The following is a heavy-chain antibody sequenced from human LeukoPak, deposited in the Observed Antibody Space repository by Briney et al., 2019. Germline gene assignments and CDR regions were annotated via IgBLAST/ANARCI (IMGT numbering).Heavy chain of an antibody. V-gene: IGHV3-48*03. D-gene: IGHD6-13*01. Sequence: GSLRLSCAASGFTFSSYEMNWVRQAPGKGLEWVSYISSSGSTIYYADSVKGRFTISRDNAKNSLYLQMNSLRAEDTAVYYCARDPGYSSSWPLFDPWGQGTLVTVSS. CDR1: GFTFSSYE. CDR2: ISSSGSTI. J-gene: IGHJ5*02. CDR3: ARDPGYSSSWPLFDP.